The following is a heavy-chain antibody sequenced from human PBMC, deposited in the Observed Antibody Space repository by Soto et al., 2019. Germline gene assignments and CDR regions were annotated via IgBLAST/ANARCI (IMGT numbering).Heavy chain of an antibody. J-gene: IGHJ4*01. CDR2: VYSGGAT. Sequence: QVQLQESGPRLVKPSETLSLTCTVSGASMTTAADYWPWIRQPPGKGLEWIGSVYSGGATYYNPSPRGRVTISADTSKNQFSQRLTSVTAADTAVYYCAGRSLLVAPTWGHGILVTVSS. V-gene: IGHV4-39*01. D-gene: IGHD2-21*01. CDR3: AGRSLLVAPT. CDR1: GASMTTAADY.